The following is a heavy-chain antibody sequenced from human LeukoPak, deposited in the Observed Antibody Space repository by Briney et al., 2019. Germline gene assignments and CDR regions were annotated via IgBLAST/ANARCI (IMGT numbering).Heavy chain of an antibody. J-gene: IGHJ4*02. CDR2: ITGDGTTT. V-gene: IGHV3-23*01. CDR1: GLTFSSYS. Sequence: GGSLRLSCEASGLTFSSYSMSWVRRAPGKGLQWVSAITGDGTTTYYADSVKGRFTISRGNSKNMLYLQMSSLRAEDTAVYYCAKMQGYFDYWGQGTLVPVSS. CDR3: AKMQGYFDY.